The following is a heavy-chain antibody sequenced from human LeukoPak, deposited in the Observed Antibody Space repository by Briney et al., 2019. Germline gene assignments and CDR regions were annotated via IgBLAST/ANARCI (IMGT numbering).Heavy chain of an antibody. D-gene: IGHD1-14*01. CDR3: ARDGLPPGRYYYMDV. J-gene: IGHJ6*03. CDR1: GFTFSTYS. CDR2: ISSSSSYI. V-gene: IGHV3-21*01. Sequence: PGGSLRLSCAASGFTFSTYSMNWVRQAPGKGLEWVSSISSSSSYIYYADSVKGRFTISRDNVKNSLYLQMNSLRAEDTAVYYCARDGLPPGRYYYMDVWGKGTTVTVSS.